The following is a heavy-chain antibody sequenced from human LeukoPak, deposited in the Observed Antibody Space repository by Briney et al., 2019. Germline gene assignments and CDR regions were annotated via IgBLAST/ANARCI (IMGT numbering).Heavy chain of an antibody. CDR3: ARETPYGSLTFDY. Sequence: PGGSLRLSCAASGFTSSNYWMSWVRQAPGKGLEWVANTHGSEKYYVDSVKGRFTISRDNAKNSLYLQMNSLRAEDTAVYYCARETPYGSLTFDYWGQGTLVTVSS. V-gene: IGHV3-7*03. D-gene: IGHD3-10*01. CDR2: THGSEK. J-gene: IGHJ4*02. CDR1: GFTSSNYW.